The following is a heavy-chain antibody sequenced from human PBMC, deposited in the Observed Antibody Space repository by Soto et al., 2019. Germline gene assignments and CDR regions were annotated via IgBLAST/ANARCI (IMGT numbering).Heavy chain of an antibody. CDR1: RFSFSNYA. V-gene: IGHV3-23*01. CDR2: ITGSGGGT. Sequence: EVQLLESGGRLVPPGGSLRLSCAGSRFSFSNYAMTWARQAPGEGLEWVSCITGSGGGTTYADSVKGRFTISRDNSKNILYLQMDSLRADDTAVYYCSTDPNGDYIGAFDNWGQGTMVTVSS. D-gene: IGHD4-17*01. J-gene: IGHJ3*02. CDR3: STDPNGDYIGAFDN.